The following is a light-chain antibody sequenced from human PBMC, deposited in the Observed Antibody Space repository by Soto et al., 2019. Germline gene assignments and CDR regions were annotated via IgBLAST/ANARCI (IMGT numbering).Light chain of an antibody. Sequence: NFMLTQPHSVSESPGKTVTISCTRSSGSLASNYVQWYQQRPGSSPTTVLYEDSQRPPEVPDRFSGSIDSPSNSAPLTNSGLKTGDEADYYCQSYDRSSVVFGGGTK. CDR2: EDS. CDR3: QSYDRSSVV. V-gene: IGLV6-57*01. CDR1: SGSLASNY. J-gene: IGLJ2*01.